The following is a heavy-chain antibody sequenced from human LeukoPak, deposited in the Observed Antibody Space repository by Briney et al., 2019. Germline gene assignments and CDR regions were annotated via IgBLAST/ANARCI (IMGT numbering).Heavy chain of an antibody. CDR1: GFTFDDYA. CDR3: AKDSSSWLGAIDY. CDR2: ISWNSGSI. D-gene: IGHD6-13*01. Sequence: GGSLRLSCAASGFTFDDYAMHWVRQAPGKGLEWVSGISWNSGSIGYADSVKGRFTISRDNAKNSLYLQMNSLRAEDTALYYCAKDSSSWLGAIDYWGQGTLVTVSS. J-gene: IGHJ4*02. V-gene: IGHV3-9*01.